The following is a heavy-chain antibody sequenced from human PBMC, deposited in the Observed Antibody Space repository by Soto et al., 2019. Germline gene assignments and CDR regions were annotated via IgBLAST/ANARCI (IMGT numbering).Heavy chain of an antibody. J-gene: IGHJ6*02. CDR1: GFTFSSYA. V-gene: IGHV3-23*01. CDR2: ISGSGGST. D-gene: IGHD5-18*01. CDR3: AKGGYSYGYPYGMDV. Sequence: EVQLLESGGGLVQPGGSLRLSCAASGFTFSSYAMSWVRQAPGKGLEGVSAISGSGGSTYYADSVKGRFTISTDNSKNTLYLQMNSLRAEDTVVYYCAKGGYSYGYPYGMDVWGQGTTVTVSS.